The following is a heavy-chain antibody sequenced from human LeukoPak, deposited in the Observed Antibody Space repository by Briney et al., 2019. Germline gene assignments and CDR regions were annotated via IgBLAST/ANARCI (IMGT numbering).Heavy chain of an antibody. CDR3: ASGYGGNINWFDP. CDR1: GGSISSGSYY. V-gene: IGHV4-61*02. CDR2: IYTSGST. J-gene: IGHJ5*02. Sequence: SQTLSLTCTVSGGSISSGSYYWSWIRQPAGKGLEWIGRIYTSGSTNYNPSLKSRVTISVDTSKNQFSLKLSFVTAADTAVYYCASGYGGNINWFDPWGQGTLVTVSS. D-gene: IGHD4-23*01.